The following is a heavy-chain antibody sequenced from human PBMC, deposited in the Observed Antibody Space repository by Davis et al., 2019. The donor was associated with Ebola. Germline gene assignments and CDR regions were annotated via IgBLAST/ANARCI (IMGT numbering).Heavy chain of an antibody. CDR1: AASISGYY. CDR2: INHSGST. Sequence: SETLSLTCAVYAASISGYYWRWIRYPPGKGVEWVGEINHSGSTNYNPSLKSRVTISVDTSKNQFSLKLSSVTAADTAMYYCAAPYLNYSSGWHYFDLWGQGTLVTVSS. J-gene: IGHJ4*02. D-gene: IGHD6-19*01. CDR3: AAPYLNYSSGWHYFDL. V-gene: IGHV4-34*01.